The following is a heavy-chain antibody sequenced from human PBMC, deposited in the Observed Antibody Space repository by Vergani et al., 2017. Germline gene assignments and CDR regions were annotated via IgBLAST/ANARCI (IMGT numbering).Heavy chain of an antibody. CDR1: GGPLSTTAW. D-gene: IGHD3-10*01. CDR3: ARNPIGSSYYEY. V-gene: IGHV4-4*03. CDR2: IGHSGST. Sequence: QVQLQESGPGLVKPLGTLSLTCSVSGGPLSTTAWWSWVRQSPERGLEWIGKIGHSGSTYFNASFASRVSMSVDWSVKQFSLYLRSVTAADTAVYYCARNPIGSSYYEYWGQGILVTVSS. J-gene: IGHJ4*02.